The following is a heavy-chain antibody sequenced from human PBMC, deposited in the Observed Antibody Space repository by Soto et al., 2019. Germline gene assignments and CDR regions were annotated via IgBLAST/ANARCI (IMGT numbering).Heavy chain of an antibody. V-gene: IGHV4-4*02. D-gene: IGHD2-8*02. Sequence: SETLSLTCTVSGGSISSSNWWSWVRQPPGKGLEWIGEIYHSGSTNYNPSLKSRVTISVDTSKNQFSLKLTSVTAADTAVYYCARDKITGLFDYWGQGTLVTVSS. J-gene: IGHJ4*02. CDR3: ARDKITGLFDY. CDR2: IYHSGST. CDR1: GGSISSSNW.